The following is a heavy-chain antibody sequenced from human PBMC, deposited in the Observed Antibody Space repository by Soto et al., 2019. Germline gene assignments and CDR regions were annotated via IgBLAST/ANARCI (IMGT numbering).Heavy chain of an antibody. J-gene: IGHJ4*02. V-gene: IGHV1-58*01. CDR3: AAARLYSYGQPFDY. D-gene: IGHD5-18*01. Sequence: GASVKVSCKASGFTFTSSAVQWVRQARGQRLEWIGWIVVGSGNTNYAQKFQERVTITRDMSTSTAYMELSSLRSEDTAVYYCAAARLYSYGQPFDYWGQGTLVTVSS. CDR1: GFTFTSSA. CDR2: IVVGSGNT.